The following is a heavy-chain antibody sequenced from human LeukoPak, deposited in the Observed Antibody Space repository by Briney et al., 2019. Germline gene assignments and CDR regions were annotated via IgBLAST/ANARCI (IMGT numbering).Heavy chain of an antibody. CDR2: VYYTGSS. CDR3: AGYGSGSYYKAFDL. CDR1: GDSISSSY. Sequence: PSETLSLTCTVSGDSISSSYWSWIRQPPGKGLEWIGYVYYTGSSYYNPSLKSRATTSIDMSKNQFSLKLTSMTAADTAVYYCAGYGSGSYYKAFDLWGQGILVTVSS. V-gene: IGHV4-59*01. J-gene: IGHJ4*02. D-gene: IGHD3-10*01.